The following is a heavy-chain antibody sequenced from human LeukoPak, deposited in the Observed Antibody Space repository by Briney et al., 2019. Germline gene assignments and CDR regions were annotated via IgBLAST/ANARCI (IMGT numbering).Heavy chain of an antibody. D-gene: IGHD5-18*01. Sequence: GGSLRLSCAASGFTFSGYAMHWVRQAPGKGLEWVAVISYDGSNKYYADSVKGRFTISRDNSKNTLYLQMNSLRAEDTAVYYCARAALYSYGNIDYWGQGTLVTVSS. CDR2: ISYDGSNK. CDR3: ARAALYSYGNIDY. J-gene: IGHJ4*02. V-gene: IGHV3-30-3*01. CDR1: GFTFSGYA.